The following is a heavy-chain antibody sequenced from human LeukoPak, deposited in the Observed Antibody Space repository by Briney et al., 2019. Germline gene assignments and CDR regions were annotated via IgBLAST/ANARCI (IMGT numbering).Heavy chain of an antibody. CDR3: ARDRTTYDDYFDP. J-gene: IGHJ4*02. D-gene: IGHD1-14*01. CDR1: GFSFSTSS. Sequence: PGGSLRLSCTASGFSFSTSSMNWIRQAPGKGLEWVSCISSTSSNLHYADSVKGRFTISRDNAKNTVYLQMNSLRADDTAIYYCARDRTTYDDYFDPWGQGTLVTVSS. V-gene: IGHV3-21*01. CDR2: ISSTSSNL.